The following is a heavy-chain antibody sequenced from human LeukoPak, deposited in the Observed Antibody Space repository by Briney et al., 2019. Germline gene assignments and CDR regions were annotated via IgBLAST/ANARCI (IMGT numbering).Heavy chain of an antibody. CDR2: IYHSGST. CDR1: GYSISSGYY. V-gene: IGHV4-38-2*02. Sequence: PSETLSLTCTVSGYSISSGYYWGWIRQPPGKGLEWIGSIYHSGSTYCNPSLKSRVTISVDTSKNQFSLKLSSVTAADTAVYYCARTYCSSTSCFMAYFDYWGQGTLVTVSS. J-gene: IGHJ4*02. CDR3: ARTYCSSTSCFMAYFDY. D-gene: IGHD2-2*01.